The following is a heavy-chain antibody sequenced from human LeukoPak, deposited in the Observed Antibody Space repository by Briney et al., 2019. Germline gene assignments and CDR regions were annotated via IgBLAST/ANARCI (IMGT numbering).Heavy chain of an antibody. CDR2: IWYDGSNK. CDR1: GFTFSSYG. D-gene: IGHD2-15*01. CDR3: ARDCSGCPPYYYYGMDV. Sequence: PGGSLRLSCAASGFTFSSYGMPWVRQAPGKGLEWVAVIWYDGSNKYYADSVKGRFTISRDNSKNTLYLQMNSLRAEDTAVYYCARDCSGCPPYYYYGMDVWGQGTTVTVSS. J-gene: IGHJ6*02. V-gene: IGHV3-33*01.